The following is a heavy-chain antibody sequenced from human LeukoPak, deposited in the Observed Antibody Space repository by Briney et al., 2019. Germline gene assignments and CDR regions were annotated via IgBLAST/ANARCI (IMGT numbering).Heavy chain of an antibody. CDR2: IIPIIGIA. CDR1: GGTFNKYV. Sequence: SVKVSCKASGGTFNKYVISWVRQAPGQGLEWMGRIIPIIGIANDAQKFQGRVTISADKSTTTVYMELNSLRSEDTAVYYCAQALLEWLPGATSAFAVWGQGTMVTVSS. V-gene: IGHV1-69*04. D-gene: IGHD3-3*01. CDR3: AQALLEWLPGATSAFAV. J-gene: IGHJ3*01.